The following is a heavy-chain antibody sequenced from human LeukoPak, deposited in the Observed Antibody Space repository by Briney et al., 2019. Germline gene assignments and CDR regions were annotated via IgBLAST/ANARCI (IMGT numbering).Heavy chain of an antibody. V-gene: IGHV3-23*01. D-gene: IGHD3-16*01. CDR3: AKVSVGGEIDRFDY. CDR1: GFTFSSYA. CDR2: ISGSGGST. Sequence: GGSLRLFCAASGFTFSSYAMHWVRQAPGKGLEWVSAISGSGGSTYYADSVKGRFTISRDNSKNTLYLQMNSLRAEDTAVYYCAKVSVGGEIDRFDYWGQGTLVTVSS. J-gene: IGHJ4*02.